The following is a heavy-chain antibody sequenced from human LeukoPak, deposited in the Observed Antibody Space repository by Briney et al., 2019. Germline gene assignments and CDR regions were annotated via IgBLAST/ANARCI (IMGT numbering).Heavy chain of an antibody. CDR3: ARGKQGGSSRPLDY. CDR1: GGSFSGYY. CDR2: INHSGST. V-gene: IGHV4-34*01. Sequence: KPSETLSLTCAVYGGSFSGYYWSWIRQPPGKGLEWIGEINHSGSTNYNPSLKSRVTISVDTSKNQFSLKLSSVTAADTAVYYCARGKQGGSSRPLDYWGQGTLVTVSS. J-gene: IGHJ4*02. D-gene: IGHD1-26*01.